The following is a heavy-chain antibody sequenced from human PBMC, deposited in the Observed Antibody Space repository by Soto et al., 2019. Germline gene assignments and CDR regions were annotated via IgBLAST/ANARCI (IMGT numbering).Heavy chain of an antibody. CDR2: ISWNSGSI. Sequence: GGSLRLSCAASGFTFDDYAMHWVRQASGKGLEWVSGISWNSGSIGYAGFVKGRFTISRDNAKTSLYLQMNSLRAEDTALYYCAKVLVVAASFLGAFDIWGQGTMVTVSS. CDR3: AKVLVVAASFLGAFDI. V-gene: IGHV3-9*01. J-gene: IGHJ3*02. D-gene: IGHD2-15*01. CDR1: GFTFDDYA.